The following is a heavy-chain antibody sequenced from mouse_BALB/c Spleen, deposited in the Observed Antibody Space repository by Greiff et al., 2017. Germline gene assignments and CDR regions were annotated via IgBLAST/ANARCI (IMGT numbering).Heavy chain of an antibody. V-gene: IGHV5-9-4*01. D-gene: IGHD4-1*01. CDR3: ARDITGTLDY. CDR1: GFTFSSYA. J-gene: IGHJ2*01. Sequence: EVKLVESGGGLVKPGGSLKLSCAASGFTFSSYAMSWVRQSPEKRLEWVAEISSGGSYTYYPDTVTGRFTISRDNAKNTLYLEMSSLRSEDTAMYYCARDITGTLDYWGQGTTLTVSS. CDR2: ISSGGSYT.